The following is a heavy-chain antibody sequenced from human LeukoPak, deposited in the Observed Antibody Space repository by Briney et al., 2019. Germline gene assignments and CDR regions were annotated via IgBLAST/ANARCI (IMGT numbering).Heavy chain of an antibody. Sequence: PGGSLRLSCAASGFTFSSHGMSWVRQAPGKGLEWVSTISGSGDNTYYADSVKGRFTISRDNSKNTLYLQMNSLRAEDTAVYYCAREGGSITFDYWGQGTLVTVSS. CDR2: ISGSGDNT. J-gene: IGHJ4*02. D-gene: IGHD3-10*01. CDR3: AREGGSITFDY. CDR1: GFTFSSHG. V-gene: IGHV3-23*01.